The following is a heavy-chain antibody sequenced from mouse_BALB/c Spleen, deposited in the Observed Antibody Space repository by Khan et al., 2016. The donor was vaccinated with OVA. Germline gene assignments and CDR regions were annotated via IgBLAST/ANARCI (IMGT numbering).Heavy chain of an antibody. V-gene: IGHV1S136*01. Sequence: EVQLQESGPELVKPGASVKMSCMASGYTFTNYVMHWVKQKPGQGLEWIGYINPYNDGTKYNEKFKGKATLTSDKSSSTAYMTLSSLTSEDSAVCFYARDASSQYYAMDYWGQGTSVTVSS. J-gene: IGHJ4*01. CDR3: ARDASSQYYAMDY. D-gene: IGHD1-1*01. CDR2: INPYNDGT. CDR1: GYTFTNYV.